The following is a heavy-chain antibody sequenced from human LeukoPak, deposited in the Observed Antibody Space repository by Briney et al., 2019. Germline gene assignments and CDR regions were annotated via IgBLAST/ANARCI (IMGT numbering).Heavy chain of an antibody. CDR3: ARDVTAILSCWFDP. D-gene: IGHD2-21*02. Sequence: KTSETLSLTCAVYGGSFSGYYWSWIRQPPGKGLEWIGEINHSGSTNYNPSLKSRVTISVDTSKNQFSLKLSSVTAADTAVYYCARDVTAILSCWFDPWGQGTLVTVSS. V-gene: IGHV4-34*01. CDR2: INHSGST. J-gene: IGHJ5*02. CDR1: GGSFSGYY.